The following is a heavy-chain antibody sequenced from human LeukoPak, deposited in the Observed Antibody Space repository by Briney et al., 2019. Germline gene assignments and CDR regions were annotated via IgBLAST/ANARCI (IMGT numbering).Heavy chain of an antibody. CDR1: GGTFSSYA. D-gene: IGHD4-17*01. J-gene: IGHJ4*02. V-gene: IGHV1-69*04. CDR2: IIPILGIA. Sequence: SVKVSCKASGGTFSSYAISWVRQAPGQGLERMGRIIPILGIANYAQKFQGRVMITADKSTSTAYMELSSLRSEDAAVYYCATSTVTTVEWWGQGTLVTVSS. CDR3: ATSTVTTVEW.